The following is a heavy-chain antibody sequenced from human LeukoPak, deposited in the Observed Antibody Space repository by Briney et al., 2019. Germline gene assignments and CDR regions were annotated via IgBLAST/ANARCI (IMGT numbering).Heavy chain of an antibody. CDR1: GFTFDEYA. CDR2: ISWNSGSK. Sequence: GGSLRLSCAASGFTFDEYAMQWVRHAPGKGLEWVSGISWNSGSKGYADSVKGRFTISRDNAKNSLYLEMNSLRAEDMALYYCAKSLDFGVVNFLGAFDIWGQGTMVTVSA. V-gene: IGHV3-9*03. CDR3: AKSLDFGVVNFLGAFDI. J-gene: IGHJ3*02. D-gene: IGHD3-3*01.